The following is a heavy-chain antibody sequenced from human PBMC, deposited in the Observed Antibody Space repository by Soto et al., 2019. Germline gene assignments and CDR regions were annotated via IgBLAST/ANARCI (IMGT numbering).Heavy chain of an antibody. CDR1: GFSLTTSGVG. D-gene: IGHD3-3*01. J-gene: IGHJ4*02. CDR2: IYWDDDK. V-gene: IGHV2-5*02. Sequence: QITLNESGPTQVKPRQTLTLTCTFSGFSLTTSGVGVGWIRQSPGKAPEWLALIYWDDDKRYSPSLKSRLTITKYTSKNQLVLTMADLDPADTATYYCAHRVLRTVFGLVTTTAIYFDFWGQGTPVAVSS. CDR3: AHRVLRTVFGLVTTTAIYFDF.